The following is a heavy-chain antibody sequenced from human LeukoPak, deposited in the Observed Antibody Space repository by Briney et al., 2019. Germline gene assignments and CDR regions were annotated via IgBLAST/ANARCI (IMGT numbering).Heavy chain of an antibody. V-gene: IGHV1-2*06. J-gene: IGHJ4*02. CDR2: INPNSGGT. D-gene: IGHD3-22*01. Sequence: ASVKVSCKASGYTFTGYYLHLVRQAPGHGLEWMGRINPNSGGTNFAQKFQGRVTMTRGTSISTAYMELSSLRSDDTAVYYCARGQYDSSGYYFESTFTRWGQGTLVTVSS. CDR3: ARGQYDSSGYYFESTFTR. CDR1: GYTFTGYY.